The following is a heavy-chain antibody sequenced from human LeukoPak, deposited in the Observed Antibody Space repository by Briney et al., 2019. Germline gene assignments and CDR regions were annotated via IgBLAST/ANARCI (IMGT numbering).Heavy chain of an antibody. CDR3: AKDRYYDSSGYYNYFDY. CDR2: ISGSGDAT. Sequence: GGSLRLSCAASGFTFSYYGMSWVRQAPGKGLEWVSSISGSGDATYYADSVKGRFTISRDSSKNTLYLQMNSLRAEDTAVYYCAKDRYYDSSGYYNYFDYWGQGTLVTVSS. D-gene: IGHD3-22*01. V-gene: IGHV3-23*01. CDR1: GFTFSYYG. J-gene: IGHJ4*02.